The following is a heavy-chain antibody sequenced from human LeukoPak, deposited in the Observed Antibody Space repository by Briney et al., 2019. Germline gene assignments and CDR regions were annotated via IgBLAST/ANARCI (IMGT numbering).Heavy chain of an antibody. CDR3: VRKYYDILAGFVGFDY. CDR2: ISGSGGST. Sequence: PGGSLRLSCAASGFTFSSYAMSWVRQAPGKGLEWVSAISGSGGSTYYADSVKGRFTISRDNSKNTPYLQMNSLRAEDTAVYYCVRKYYDILAGFVGFDYWGQGTLVTVSS. J-gene: IGHJ4*02. D-gene: IGHD3-9*01. CDR1: GFTFSSYA. V-gene: IGHV3-23*01.